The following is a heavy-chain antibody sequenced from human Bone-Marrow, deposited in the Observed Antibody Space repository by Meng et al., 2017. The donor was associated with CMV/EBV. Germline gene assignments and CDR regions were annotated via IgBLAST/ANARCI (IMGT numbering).Heavy chain of an antibody. Sequence: GESLKISCAASGFTFDDYGMSWVRQAPGKGLEWVSGINWNGGSTGYADSVKGRFTISRDNAKNSLYLQMNSLRAEDTALYYCAREQDWMTTVTHFDYWGQGTLVTVSS. CDR1: GFTFDDYG. D-gene: IGHD4-11*01. CDR3: AREQDWMTTVTHFDY. J-gene: IGHJ4*02. V-gene: IGHV3-20*04. CDR2: INWNGGST.